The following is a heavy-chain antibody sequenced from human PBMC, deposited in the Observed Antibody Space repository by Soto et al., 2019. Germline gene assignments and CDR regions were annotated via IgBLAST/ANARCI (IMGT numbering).Heavy chain of an antibody. J-gene: IGHJ5*02. D-gene: IGHD2-2*01. CDR2: ISWADEK. CDR3: ARSMIVPAVRWFAT. Sequence: QNTLKESGPTLVKPTQPLTLTCTFSGFSLTTSGVGVGWIRQSPAKALEWLALISWADEKRYSPSLKSRLTSSKDTSHNQLVLTLSNMDPADRGTDYSARSMIVPAVRWFATWGQGTLAPFSS. CDR1: GFSLTTSGVG. V-gene: IGHV2-5*02.